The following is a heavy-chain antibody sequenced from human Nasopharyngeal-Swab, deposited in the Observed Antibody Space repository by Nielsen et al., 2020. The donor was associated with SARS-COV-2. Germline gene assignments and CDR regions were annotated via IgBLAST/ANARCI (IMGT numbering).Heavy chain of an antibody. CDR3: ARDPKWAVAGSLRTYFDY. V-gene: IGHV3-30-3*01. J-gene: IGHJ4*02. Sequence: WIRQPPGKGLEWVAVISYDGSNKYYADSVKGRFTISRDNSKNTLYLQMSSLRAEDTAVYYCARDPKWAVAGSLRTYFDYWGQGTLVTVSS. D-gene: IGHD6-19*01. CDR2: ISYDGSNK.